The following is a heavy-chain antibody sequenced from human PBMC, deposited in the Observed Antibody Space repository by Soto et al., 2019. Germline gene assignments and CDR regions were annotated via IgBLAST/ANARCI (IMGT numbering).Heavy chain of an antibody. CDR2: IYYSGST. CDR3: ARRLNWFDP. J-gene: IGHJ5*02. V-gene: IGHV4-39*01. Sequence: SETLSLTCTVSGGSISSSSYYWGWIRQPPGKGLEWIGSIYYSGSTYYNPSLKSRVTISVDTSKNQFSLKLSSATAADTAVYYCARRLNWFDPWGQGTLVTVLL. CDR1: GGSISSSSYY.